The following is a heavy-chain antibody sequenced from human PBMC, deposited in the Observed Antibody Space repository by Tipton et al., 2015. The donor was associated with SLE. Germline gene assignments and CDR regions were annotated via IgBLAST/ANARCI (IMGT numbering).Heavy chain of an antibody. V-gene: IGHV4-4*02. J-gene: IGHJ6*02. CDR1: GGSINSYNW. D-gene: IGHD4-11*01. CDR3: ARGPDYSNYYFYRMDV. Sequence: TLSLTCVVSGGSINSYNWWTWVRQPPGKGLEWIVEIYHSGTTNYNPSLKSRITISLDKSNNHFSLRLSSLTAADTAVYYCARGPDYSNYYFYRMDVWGQGTTVTVSS. CDR2: IYHSGTT.